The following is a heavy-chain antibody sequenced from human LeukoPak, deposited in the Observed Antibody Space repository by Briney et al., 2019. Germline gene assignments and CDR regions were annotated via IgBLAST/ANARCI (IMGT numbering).Heavy chain of an antibody. CDR3: ARGGLYYGSGSTMDV. CDR1: GFTFSSYG. CDR2: IWYDGSNK. D-gene: IGHD3-10*01. Sequence: GGSLRLSCAASGFTFSSYGMHWVRQAPGKGLEWVAVIWYDGSNKYYADSVKGRFTISRDNSKNTLYLQMNSLRAEDTAVYYCARGGLYYGSGSTMDVWGQGTTVTVSS. J-gene: IGHJ6*02. V-gene: IGHV3-33*01.